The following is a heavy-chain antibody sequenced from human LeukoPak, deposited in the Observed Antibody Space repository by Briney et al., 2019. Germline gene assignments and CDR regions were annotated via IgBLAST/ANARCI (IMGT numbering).Heavy chain of an antibody. Sequence: SETLSLTCAVSGGSISNYYWSWIRQPPGKGLEWIGYIYYSGSSNYNPSLKSRVTISVDTSKNQFSLKVNSVTAADTAVYFCARLSRGSSAGFDYWGQGILVTVSS. V-gene: IGHV4-59*01. CDR3: ARLSRGSSAGFDY. J-gene: IGHJ4*02. CDR2: IYYSGSS. CDR1: GGSISNYY. D-gene: IGHD6-6*01.